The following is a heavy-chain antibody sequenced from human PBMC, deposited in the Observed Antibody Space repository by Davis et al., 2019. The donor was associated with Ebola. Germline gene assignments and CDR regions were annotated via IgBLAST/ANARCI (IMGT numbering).Heavy chain of an antibody. CDR3: ARADNQLYSSGYIGFDP. CDR1: GYTFTSYG. V-gene: IGHV1-18*01. J-gene: IGHJ5*02. D-gene: IGHD3-22*01. Sequence: ASVKVSCKASGYTFTSYGISWVRQAPGQGLEWMGWISAYNGNTSYAQKFQGRVTMTRDTSTSTVYMELSSLRSEDTAVYYCARADNQLYSSGYIGFDPWGQGTLVTVSS. CDR2: ISAYNGNT.